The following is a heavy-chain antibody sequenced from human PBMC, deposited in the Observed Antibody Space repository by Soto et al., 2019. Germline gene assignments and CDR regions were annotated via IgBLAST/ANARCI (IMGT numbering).Heavy chain of an antibody. V-gene: IGHV4-34*01. CDR2: INHSGST. Sequence: SETLSLTCAVYGGSFSGYYWSWIRQPPGKGLEWIGEINHSGSTNYNPSLKSRVTISVDTSKNQFSLKLSSVTAADTAVYYWARGTHYYGMDVWGQGTTVTVSS. CDR1: GGSFSGYY. CDR3: ARGTHYYGMDV. J-gene: IGHJ6*02.